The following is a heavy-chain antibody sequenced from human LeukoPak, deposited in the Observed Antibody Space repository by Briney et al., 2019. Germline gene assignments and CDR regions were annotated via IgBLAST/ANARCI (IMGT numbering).Heavy chain of an antibody. V-gene: IGHV4-59*08. D-gene: IGHD2-21*01. CDR2: IDDSGRT. J-gene: IGHJ4*02. CDR3: ARHGGAYSFGY. CDR1: GGSISRYY. Sequence: SETLSLTCTVSGGSISRYYWSWIRQPPGKGLEWIGYIDDSGRTNYNPSLKSRVTISVATSKNQFSLKLISESAADTAVYYCARHGGAYSFGYWGQGTLVTVSS.